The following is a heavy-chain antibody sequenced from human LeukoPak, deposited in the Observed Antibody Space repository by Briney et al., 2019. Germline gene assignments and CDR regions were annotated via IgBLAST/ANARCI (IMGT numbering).Heavy chain of an antibody. CDR1: GFTFSSYW. V-gene: IGHV3-7*01. Sequence: GGSLRLSCAASGFTFSSYWMIWVRQAPGKGLEWVANIKEDGSDKRYAESVKGRFTISRDNAKNLVYLQMSSLRAEDTAIYYCARDETYDYESNGYLDFWGQGTVVTVSS. CDR2: IKEDGSDK. D-gene: IGHD3-22*01. CDR3: ARDETYDYESNGYLDF. J-gene: IGHJ4*02.